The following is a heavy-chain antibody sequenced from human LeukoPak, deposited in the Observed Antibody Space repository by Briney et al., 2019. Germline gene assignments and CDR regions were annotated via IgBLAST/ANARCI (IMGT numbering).Heavy chain of an antibody. CDR3: AKRPAVVRGVIPYVDY. CDR1: GFMFSSFS. V-gene: IGHV3-23*01. Sequence: GGSLRLSCAGSGFMFSSFSMSWVRHVPGKGLEWVSTISAGGTTYYADSVKGRFTISRDNSENTLFLQMNSLRAEDTAIYYCAKRPAVVRGVIPYVDYWGQGTLVTVSP. D-gene: IGHD3-10*02. J-gene: IGHJ4*02. CDR2: ISAGGTT.